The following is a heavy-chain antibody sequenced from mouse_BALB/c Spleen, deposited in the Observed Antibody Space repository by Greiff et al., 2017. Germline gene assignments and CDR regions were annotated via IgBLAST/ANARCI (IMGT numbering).Heavy chain of an antibody. V-gene: IGHV5-17*02. CDR2: ISSGSSTI. J-gene: IGHJ3*01. CDR3: ARRDY. Sequence: EVKLVESGGGLVQPGGSRKLSCAASGFTFSSFGMHWVRQAPEKGLEWVAYISSGSSTIYYADTVKGRFTISRDNPKNTLFLQMTSLRSEDTAMYYCARRDYWGQGTLVTVSA. CDR1: GFTFSSFG.